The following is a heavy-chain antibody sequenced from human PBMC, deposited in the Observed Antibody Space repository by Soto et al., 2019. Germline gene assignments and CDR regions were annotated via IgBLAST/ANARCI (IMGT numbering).Heavy chain of an antibody. Sequence: SETLSLTCTVSGGSISSYYWNWIRQPAGKGLEWIGRIYSSGSTNYNPSLKSRVTMSLDTSKNQFSLNLSSVTAADTAVYYCARVPSYDLRMDGWRQGTTSTVSS. CDR3: ARVPSYDLRMDG. D-gene: IGHD3-16*01. V-gene: IGHV4-4*07. CDR2: IYSSGST. J-gene: IGHJ6*01. CDR1: GGSISSYY.